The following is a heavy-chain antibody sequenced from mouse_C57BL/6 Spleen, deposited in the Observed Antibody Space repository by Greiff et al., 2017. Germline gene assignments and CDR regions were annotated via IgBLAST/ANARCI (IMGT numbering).Heavy chain of an antibody. D-gene: IGHD4-1*01. CDR3: ARGGTGRGVDY. J-gene: IGHJ2*01. V-gene: IGHV1-50*01. CDR2: IDPSDSYT. CDR1: GYTFTSYW. Sequence: VQLQQPGAELVKPGASVKLSCKASGYTFTSYWMQWVKQRPGQGLEWIGEIDPSDSYTNYNQKFKGKATLTVDTSSSTAYMQLSSLTSEDSAVYYCARGGTGRGVDYWGQGTTLTVSS.